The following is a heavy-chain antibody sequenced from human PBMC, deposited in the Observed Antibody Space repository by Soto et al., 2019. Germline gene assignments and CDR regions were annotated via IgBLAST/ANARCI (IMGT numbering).Heavy chain of an antibody. Sequence: GGFLRLSRAAPAFIFSRFAMYWVPQAPGKGLEWVSFISGSGGTTYYKDSVKCRFTISRDNPKNTLYLQMNSQGAENTAVYYCARSEEYQLLSTGYSSYGMDVWGQGTTVTAP. V-gene: IGHV3-23*01. CDR3: ARSEEYQLLSTGYSSYGMDV. CDR1: AFIFSRFA. J-gene: IGHJ6*02. CDR2: ISGSGGTT. D-gene: IGHD2-2*01.